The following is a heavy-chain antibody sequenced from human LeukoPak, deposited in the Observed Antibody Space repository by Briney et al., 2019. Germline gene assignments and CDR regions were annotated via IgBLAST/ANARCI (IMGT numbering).Heavy chain of an antibody. J-gene: IGHJ6*02. D-gene: IGHD6-13*01. Sequence: GGSLRLSCSASGFTFNRYTIYWVRQAPGMGLEYVSGISTNGGTTSYADSVKGRITISRDDSKNTLYLQMNSLRAEDTAVYYCATGSLGDYYYGMDVWGQGTTVTVSS. CDR1: GFTFNRYT. CDR3: ATGSLGDYYYGMDV. V-gene: IGHV3-64*04. CDR2: ISTNGGTT.